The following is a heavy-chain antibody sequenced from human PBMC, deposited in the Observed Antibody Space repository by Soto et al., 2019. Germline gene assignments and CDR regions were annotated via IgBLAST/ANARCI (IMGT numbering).Heavy chain of an antibody. Sequence: QITLKESGPTLVKPRRTLTLTCTFTGFSLSSNGVVLGWARKPPGKALEWIAFFSWDDDKRYSPSLKNRLSLSRGSYTNQLVLTITNMAPVYSGRYYCPSVHPAASRDNYYYTFDVWGHGTTVTVS. CDR1: GFSLSSNGVV. CDR3: PSVHPAASRDNYYYTFDV. J-gene: IGHJ6*02. CDR2: FSWDDDK. D-gene: IGHD6-13*01. V-gene: IGHV2-5*02.